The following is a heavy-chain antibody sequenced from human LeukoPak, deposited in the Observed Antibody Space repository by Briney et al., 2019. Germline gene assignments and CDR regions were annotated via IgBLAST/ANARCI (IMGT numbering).Heavy chain of an antibody. CDR2: FDPEDGET. CDR1: GYTLTELS. J-gene: IGHJ4*02. Sequence: ASVKVSCKVSGYTLTELSMHWVRQAPGKGLEWMGGFDPEDGETIYAQKIQGRVTMTEDTSTDTAYMELSSLRSEDTAVYYCAKDSSPGSGSYWGRRFDYWGQGTLVTVSS. CDR3: AKDSSPGSGSYWGRRFDY. D-gene: IGHD3-10*01. V-gene: IGHV1-24*01.